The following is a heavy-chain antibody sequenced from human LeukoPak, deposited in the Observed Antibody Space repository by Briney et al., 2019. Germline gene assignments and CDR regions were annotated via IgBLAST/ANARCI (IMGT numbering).Heavy chain of an antibody. D-gene: IGHD3/OR15-3a*01. J-gene: IGHJ4*02. V-gene: IGHV3-33*01. CDR1: GFTFSSYG. CDR3: ARDLISYFDY. CDR2: IWYDGSNK. Sequence: GSLSLSCAASGFTFSSYGMHWVRPAPGKGLEWVAVIWYDGSNKYYADSVKGRFTISRDNSKNTLYLQMNSLRAEDTAVYYCARDLISYFDYWGQGTLATVSS.